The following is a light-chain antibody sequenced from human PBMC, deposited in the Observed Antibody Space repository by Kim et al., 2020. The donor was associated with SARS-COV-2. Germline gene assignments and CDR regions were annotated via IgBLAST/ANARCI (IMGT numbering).Light chain of an antibody. Sequence: SVSPVQTATLACSGDELGDKYACLYQQKPGQSPVLVIYQHSKRPSGIPGRFFGSNAGNTANLTISGTQAMDEADYYCQAWDSSTVVFGGGTQLTVL. CDR3: QAWDSSTVV. V-gene: IGLV3-1*01. CDR2: QHS. J-gene: IGLJ2*01. CDR1: ELGDKY.